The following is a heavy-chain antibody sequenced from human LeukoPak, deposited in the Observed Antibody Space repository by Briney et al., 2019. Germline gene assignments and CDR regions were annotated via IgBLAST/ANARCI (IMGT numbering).Heavy chain of an antibody. CDR2: ISAYNGNT. Sequence: ASVRVSCKASGYTFTSYGISRVRQALGQGLEWMGWISAYNGNTNYAQKLQGRVTMTTDTSTSTAYMELRSLRSDDTAVYYCATTYSGYDSGFDYWGQGTLVTVSS. V-gene: IGHV1-18*01. CDR3: ATTYSGYDSGFDY. CDR1: GYTFTSYG. J-gene: IGHJ4*02. D-gene: IGHD5-12*01.